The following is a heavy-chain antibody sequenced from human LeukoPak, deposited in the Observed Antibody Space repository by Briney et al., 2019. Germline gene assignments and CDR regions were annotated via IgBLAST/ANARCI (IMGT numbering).Heavy chain of an antibody. CDR2: IYPGDSDT. J-gene: IGHJ4*02. D-gene: IGHD2-15*01. Sequence: GESPKISCQGSRYSFTSYWIGWVRQMPGKGLEWMGIIYPGDSDTRYSPSFQGQVTISADKSISTAYLQWNSLKASDTAMYYCARFAGACSGGSCYSDYWGQGTLVTVSS. CDR1: RYSFTSYW. CDR3: ARFAGACSGGSCYSDY. V-gene: IGHV5-51*01.